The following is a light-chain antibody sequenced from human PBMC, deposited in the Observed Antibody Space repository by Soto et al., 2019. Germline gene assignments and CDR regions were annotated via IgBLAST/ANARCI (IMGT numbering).Light chain of an antibody. Sequence: EIVMTQSPATLSVSPGERATLSCRASQSVSSNLAWYQQKPGQAPRLLIYGASTRATGIPARFSCSGSGTEFTLTISSLPSEDFAVYYCHQYHTWPPITFGQGTRLAIK. J-gene: IGKJ5*01. CDR2: GAS. CDR1: QSVSSN. CDR3: HQYHTWPPIT. V-gene: IGKV3-15*01.